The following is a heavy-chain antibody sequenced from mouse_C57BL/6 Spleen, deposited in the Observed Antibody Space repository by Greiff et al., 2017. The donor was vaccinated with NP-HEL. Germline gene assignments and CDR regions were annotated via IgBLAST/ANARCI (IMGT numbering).Heavy chain of an antibody. CDR2: INPNNGGT. Sequence: EVQLQQSGPELVKPGASVKISCKASGYTFTDYYMNWVKQSHGKSLEWIGDINPNNGGTSYNQKFKGKATLTVDKSSSTAYMELRSLTSEDSAVYYCAKGSYGSSPYWGQGTTLTVSS. J-gene: IGHJ2*01. V-gene: IGHV1-26*01. CDR3: AKGSYGSSPY. D-gene: IGHD1-1*01. CDR1: GYTFTDYY.